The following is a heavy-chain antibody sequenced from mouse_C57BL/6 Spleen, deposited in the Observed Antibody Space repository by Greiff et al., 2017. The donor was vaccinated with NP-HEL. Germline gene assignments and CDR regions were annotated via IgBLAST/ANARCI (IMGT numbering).Heavy chain of an antibody. Sequence: QVQLQQSGPELVKPGASVKISCKASGYAFSSSWMNWVKQRPGKGLEWIGRIYPGDGDTNYNGKFKGKATLTADKSSSTAYMQLSSLTSEDSAVYFSERFGGGYWGQGTTLTVSS. D-gene: IGHD1-1*02. CDR2: IYPGDGDT. J-gene: IGHJ2*01. CDR3: ERFGGGY. V-gene: IGHV1-82*01. CDR1: GYAFSSSW.